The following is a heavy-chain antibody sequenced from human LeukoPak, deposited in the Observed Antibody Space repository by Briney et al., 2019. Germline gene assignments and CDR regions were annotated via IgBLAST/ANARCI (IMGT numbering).Heavy chain of an antibody. Sequence: SQTLSLTCAISGDSVSSNSAAWNWIRQSPSRGLEWLGRTYYRSKWYNDYAVSVKSRITINPDTSKNQFSLQLNSVTPEDTAVYYCARTYYDYVWGSYPAVDAFDIWGQGTMVTVSS. CDR1: GDSVSSNSAA. CDR2: TYYRSKWYN. CDR3: ARTYYDYVWGSYPAVDAFDI. V-gene: IGHV6-1*01. D-gene: IGHD3-16*01. J-gene: IGHJ3*02.